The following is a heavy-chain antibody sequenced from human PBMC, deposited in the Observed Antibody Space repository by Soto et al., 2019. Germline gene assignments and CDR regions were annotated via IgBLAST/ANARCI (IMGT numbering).Heavy chain of an antibody. CDR1: GFTFGSYS. V-gene: IGHV3-21*01. Sequence: PGGSLRVSCAASGFTFGSYSMNWVRQAPGKGLEWVSSCSSSSSYLYYADSVKGRFTISRDNAKNSLYLQMNSLRAEDTAVYYCARATYYYGSGSYPFDYWGQGTLVTVSS. J-gene: IGHJ4*02. CDR3: ARATYYYGSGSYPFDY. D-gene: IGHD3-10*01. CDR2: CSSSSSYL.